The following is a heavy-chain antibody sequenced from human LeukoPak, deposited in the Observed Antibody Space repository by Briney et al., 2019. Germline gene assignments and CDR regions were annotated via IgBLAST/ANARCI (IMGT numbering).Heavy chain of an antibody. Sequence: GGSLRLSCAASGFNFGDYAMSWVRQAPGKGLEWVAHIKEGGRGAFYVDSVKGRFTGSRDDARNTVYLQMNSLRAEDTAVYYCARWRGAQSEFVVWGQGTLVTVSS. D-gene: IGHD3-3*01. J-gene: IGHJ4*02. CDR2: IKEGGRGA. CDR3: ARWRGAQSEFVV. V-gene: IGHV3-7*01. CDR1: GFNFGDYA.